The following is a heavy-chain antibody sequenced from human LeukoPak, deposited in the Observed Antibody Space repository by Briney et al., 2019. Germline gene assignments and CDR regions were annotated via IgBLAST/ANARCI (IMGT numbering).Heavy chain of an antibody. V-gene: IGHV4-39*07. CDR2: IYYSGST. D-gene: IGHD4-17*01. Sequence: SETLSLTCIVSGGSISSSSYYWGWIRQPPGKGLEWIGSIYYSGSTYYNPSLKSRVTISVDTSKNQFSLKLSSVTAADTAVYYCARIFDYGDYYWFDPWGQGTLVTVSS. CDR1: GGSISSSSYY. J-gene: IGHJ5*02. CDR3: ARIFDYGDYYWFDP.